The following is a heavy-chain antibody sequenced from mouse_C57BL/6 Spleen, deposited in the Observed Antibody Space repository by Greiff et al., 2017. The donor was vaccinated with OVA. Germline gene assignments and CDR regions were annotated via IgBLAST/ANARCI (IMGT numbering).Heavy chain of an antibody. CDR1: GYAFSSYW. J-gene: IGHJ2*01. CDR3: ARLAQADFDY. CDR2: IYPGDGDT. D-gene: IGHD3-2*02. V-gene: IGHV1-80*01. Sequence: QVQLKESGAELVKPGASVKISCKASGYAFSSYWMNWVKQRPGKGLEWIGQIYPGDGDTNYNGKFKGKATLTADKSSSTAYMQLSSLTSEDSAVYFCARLAQADFDYWGQGTTLTVSS.